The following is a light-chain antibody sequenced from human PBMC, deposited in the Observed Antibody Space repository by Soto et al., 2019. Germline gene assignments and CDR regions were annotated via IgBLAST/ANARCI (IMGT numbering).Light chain of an antibody. CDR2: GAS. J-gene: IGKJ2*01. V-gene: IGKV3-15*01. Sequence: EIVMTQSPATLSVSPGERATLSCRASQSVSSNLAWYQQKPGQAPRLLIYGASTRAPGIPARFSGSGSGTEFTLTISSLQSEDFAVYYCQQYNNWPPSYTFGQRTKLQIK. CDR3: QQYNNWPPSYT. CDR1: QSVSSN.